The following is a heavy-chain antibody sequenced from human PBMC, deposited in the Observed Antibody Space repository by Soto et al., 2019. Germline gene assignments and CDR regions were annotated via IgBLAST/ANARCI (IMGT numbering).Heavy chain of an antibody. D-gene: IGHD2-15*01. Sequence: SETQSLTCAVYGGSFSGYYWSWIRQPPGKGLEWIGEINHSGSTNYNPSLKSRVTISVDTSKNQFSLKLSSVTAADTAVYYCARGFIVVVVAADNWFDPWGQGTLVT. CDR2: INHSGST. CDR1: GGSFSGYY. J-gene: IGHJ5*02. V-gene: IGHV4-34*01. CDR3: ARGFIVVVVAADNWFDP.